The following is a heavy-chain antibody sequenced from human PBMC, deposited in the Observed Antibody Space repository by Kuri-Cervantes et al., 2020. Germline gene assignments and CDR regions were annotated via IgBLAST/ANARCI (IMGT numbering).Heavy chain of an antibody. V-gene: IGHV1-18*01. J-gene: IGHJ6*02. CDR3: ARMIAYGSGSRFREDV. CDR1: GYTFTSYG. Sequence: ASVKVSCKASGYTFTSYGISWVRQAPGQGLEWMGWISAYNGNTNYAQKLQGRVTMTTDTSTSTAYVELRSLRSDDTAVYYCARMIAYGSGSRFREDVWGQGTTVTVSS. CDR2: ISAYNGNT. D-gene: IGHD3-10*01.